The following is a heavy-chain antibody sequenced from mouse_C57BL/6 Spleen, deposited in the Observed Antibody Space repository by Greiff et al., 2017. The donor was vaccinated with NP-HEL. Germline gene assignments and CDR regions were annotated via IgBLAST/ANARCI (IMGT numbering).Heavy chain of an antibody. CDR1: GFNIKDDY. D-gene: IGHD1-1*01. Sequence: EVQLQQSGAELVRPGASVKLSCTASGFNIKDDYMHWVKQRPEQGLEWIGWIDPENGDTEYASKFQGKATITADTSSNTAYLQLSSLTSEDTAVYYCTTGITPGAYWGQGTLVTVSA. V-gene: IGHV14-4*01. J-gene: IGHJ3*01. CDR3: TTGITPGAY. CDR2: IDPENGDT.